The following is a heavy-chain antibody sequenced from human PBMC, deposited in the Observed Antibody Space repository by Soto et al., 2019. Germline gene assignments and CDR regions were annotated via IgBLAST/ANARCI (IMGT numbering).Heavy chain of an antibody. CDR3: ARDSVEEGWIQL. J-gene: IGHJ4*02. Sequence: QVQLVESGGGVVQPGRSLRLSCAASGFTFSSYAMHWVRQAPGKGLEWVAVISYDGSNKYYADSVKGRFTISRDNSKNTLYLQMNSLRAEDTAVYYCARDSVEEGWIQLWGQGTLVTVSS. V-gene: IGHV3-30-3*01. CDR2: ISYDGSNK. D-gene: IGHD5-18*01. CDR1: GFTFSSYA.